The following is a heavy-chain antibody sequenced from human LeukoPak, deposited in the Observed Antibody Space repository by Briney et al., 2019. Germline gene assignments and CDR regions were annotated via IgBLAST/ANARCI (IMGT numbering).Heavy chain of an antibody. J-gene: IGHJ4*02. Sequence: SETLSLTCTVSGGSISSYYWSWIRQPAGKGLEWIGRIYTSGSTNYNPSLKSRVTMSVDMSKNQFSLKLSSVTAADTAVYYCARVGGAKYYDILTGYTYLDYWGQGTLVTVSS. CDR3: ARVGGAKYYDILTGYTYLDY. CDR2: IYTSGST. CDR1: GGSISSYY. D-gene: IGHD3-9*01. V-gene: IGHV4-4*07.